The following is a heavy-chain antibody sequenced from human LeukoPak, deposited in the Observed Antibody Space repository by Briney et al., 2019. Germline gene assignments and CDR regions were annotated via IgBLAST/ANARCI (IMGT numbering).Heavy chain of an antibody. D-gene: IGHD2-21*01. CDR1: GFTFKSYD. CDR2: IGTAGDT. V-gene: IGHV3-13*01. J-gene: IGHJ4*02. Sequence: GGSLRLSCAASGFTFKSYDMHWVRQVAGRGLEWVSGIGTAGDTYYQGSVKGRFTISRENAKNTLYLQMNNLRAGDTAVYYCARGGGPYPVDYWGQGTLVTVSS. CDR3: ARGGGPYPVDY.